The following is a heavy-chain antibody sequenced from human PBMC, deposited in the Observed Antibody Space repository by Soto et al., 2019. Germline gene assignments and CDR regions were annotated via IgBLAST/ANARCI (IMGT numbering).Heavy chain of an antibody. CDR2: ISGGGSYI. CDR3: ARDSDCHSTSCFFPPHV. D-gene: IGHD2-2*01. J-gene: IGHJ6*02. Sequence: PGGSLRLSCAASGFTFSSYAMSWVRQAPGKGLEWVSGISGGGSYIFYADSVQGRFSISRDNPKNSLFLEMNSLRVEDTAVYYCARDSDCHSTSCFFPPHVWGQGATVTVSS. CDR1: GFTFSSYA. V-gene: IGHV3-21*06.